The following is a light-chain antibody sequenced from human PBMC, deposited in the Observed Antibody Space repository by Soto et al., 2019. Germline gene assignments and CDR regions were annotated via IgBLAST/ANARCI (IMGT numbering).Light chain of an antibody. Sequence: MTQSPSSLSASVGDRVTITCQASQDISNYLNWYQQKPGQAPRLLIYGASTRATGIPARFSGSGSGTEFTLTISSLQSEDFAVYYCQQYNNWPRGTFGQGTEVDIK. V-gene: IGKV3-15*01. CDR3: QQYNNWPRGT. J-gene: IGKJ1*01. CDR2: GAS. CDR1: QDISNY.